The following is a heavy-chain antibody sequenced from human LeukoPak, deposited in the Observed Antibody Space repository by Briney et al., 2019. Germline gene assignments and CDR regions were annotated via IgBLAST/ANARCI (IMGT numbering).Heavy chain of an antibody. CDR3: ASVRGIAAAADTLDH. J-gene: IGHJ4*02. Sequence: ASVKVSCKASGYTFTSYGISWVRQAPGQGLEWMGWISAYNGNTNYAQKLQGRVTMTTDTSTSTAYMELRSLRSDDTAVYYCASVRGIAAAADTLDHWGQGTLVTVSS. CDR2: ISAYNGNT. D-gene: IGHD6-13*01. V-gene: IGHV1-18*01. CDR1: GYTFTSYG.